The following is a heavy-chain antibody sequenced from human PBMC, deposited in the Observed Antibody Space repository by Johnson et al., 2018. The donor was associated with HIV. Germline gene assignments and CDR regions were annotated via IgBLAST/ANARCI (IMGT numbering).Heavy chain of an antibody. CDR3: AKCVSVVVPKI. CDR1: GFTFSSYA. V-gene: IGHV3-30*02. D-gene: IGHD3-22*01. J-gene: IGHJ3*02. Sequence: QVQLVESGGGVVQPGGSLRLSCAASGFTFSSYAMHWVRQAPGKGLEWVAFIQNDGTNKYYADFVKGRFTISRDNSKNTLYLQMNSLRAEDTAVYYCAKCVSVVVPKIWGQGTMVTVSS. CDR2: IQNDGTNK.